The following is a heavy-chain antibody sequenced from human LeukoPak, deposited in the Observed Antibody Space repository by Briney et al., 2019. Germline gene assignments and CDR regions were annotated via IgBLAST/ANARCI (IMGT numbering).Heavy chain of an antibody. Sequence: GASVKVSCKTSGYTFTNYYLHWMRQAPGQGLEWMGWINGNSGDTNYAQKFQGRVAMTRDTSISTVYMDLNSLTSDDTAVYYCVRDAVTGFAYFQHWGQGTLVTVPS. D-gene: IGHD6-19*01. J-gene: IGHJ1*01. CDR3: VRDAVTGFAYFQH. CDR2: INGNSGDT. CDR1: GYTFTNYY. V-gene: IGHV1-2*02.